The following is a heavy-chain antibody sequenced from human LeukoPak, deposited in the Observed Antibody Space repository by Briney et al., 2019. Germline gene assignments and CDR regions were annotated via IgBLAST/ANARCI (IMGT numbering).Heavy chain of an antibody. J-gene: IGHJ4*02. CDR2: IFYSGRT. V-gene: IGHV4-59*01. Sequence: SETLSLTCAVSGGSISSYYWTWIRQPPGKGLEWIGYIFYSGRTNYNPSLKSRVTISIDTSKNQFSLQLSSVTAADTAVYYRASWRKGYYYDRSGYPDYWGPGTLVTVSS. CDR1: GGSISSYY. D-gene: IGHD3-22*01. CDR3: ASWRKGYYYDRSGYPDY.